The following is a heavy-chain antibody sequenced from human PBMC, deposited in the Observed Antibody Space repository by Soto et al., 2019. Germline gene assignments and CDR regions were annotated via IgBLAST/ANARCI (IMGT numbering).Heavy chain of an antibody. D-gene: IGHD3-22*01. V-gene: IGHV1-3*01. CDR2: INAGNGDT. Sequence: QVQLVQSGAEVKKPGASVKVSCKASGYTFTTYTMHWVRQAPGQRLEWMGWINAGNGDTKYSQKFQDRVTITRDTSASTAYMELSSLRSEDTAVYYCARGLKYYDSSGYYYNSWGQGTLVTVSS. J-gene: IGHJ4*02. CDR3: ARGLKYYDSSGYYYNS. CDR1: GYTFTTYT.